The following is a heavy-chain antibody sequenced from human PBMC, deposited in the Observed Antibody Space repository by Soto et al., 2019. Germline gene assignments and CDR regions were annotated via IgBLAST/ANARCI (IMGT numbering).Heavy chain of an antibody. Sequence: PAESLSLSCAASGFDFINHVLHAARQAPGKGVDGVAVMSFDEGEKYHAGSVMSRYTTTRDNSKNTLYLQTNNLRPEDTAVYYCAKVREDIVRLVALDYWGQGTLVTVSS. V-gene: IGHV3-30*18. CDR2: MSFDEGEK. CDR1: GFDFINHV. CDR3: AKVREDIVRLVALDY. J-gene: IGHJ4*02. D-gene: IGHD2-8*01.